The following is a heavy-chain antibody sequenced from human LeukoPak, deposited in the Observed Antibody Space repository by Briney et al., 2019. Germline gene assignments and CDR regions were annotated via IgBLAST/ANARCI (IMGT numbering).Heavy chain of an antibody. CDR3: ARSNLAAGTAFDI. Sequence: PSETLSLTCAVCGVSFSGYYWSWLRQPPGKGLDWIGEINQRGSTTYNPSLKSRVTISLDTPRNQFLLRLSSVTAADTAVYYCARSNLAAGTAFDIWSQGTMVTVSS. CDR2: INQRGST. D-gene: IGHD6-13*01. CDR1: GVSFSGYY. J-gene: IGHJ3*02. V-gene: IGHV4-34*01.